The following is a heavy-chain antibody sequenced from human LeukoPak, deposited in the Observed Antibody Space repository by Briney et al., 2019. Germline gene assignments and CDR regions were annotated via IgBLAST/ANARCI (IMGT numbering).Heavy chain of an antibody. Sequence: ASVKVSCEASGYTFTGYYMHWVRQAPGQGREWMGQINPNSGCTNYAQKFQGRVTMTRDTSISTAYMVLSRLRSDDTAVYYCASGGWVTIFGVVTPFDYWGQGTLVTVSS. CDR2: INPNSGCT. V-gene: IGHV1-2*06. CDR3: ASGGWVTIFGVVTPFDY. J-gene: IGHJ4*02. CDR1: GYTFTGYY. D-gene: IGHD3-3*01.